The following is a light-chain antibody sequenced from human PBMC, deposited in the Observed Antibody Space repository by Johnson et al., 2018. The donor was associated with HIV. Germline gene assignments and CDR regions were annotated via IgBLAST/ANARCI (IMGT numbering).Light chain of an antibody. CDR2: ENN. V-gene: IGLV1-51*02. CDR1: SSNIGNNS. CDR3: GTWDSSLSVFYV. J-gene: IGLJ1*01. Sequence: QSVLTQPPSVSAAPGQKVTISCSGSSSNIGNNSVSWYQQLPGTAPKLLIYENNKRPSGIPDRFSGSQSGPSSTLGITGLQTGDEADYYCGTWDSSLSVFYVFGTGTKVTVL.